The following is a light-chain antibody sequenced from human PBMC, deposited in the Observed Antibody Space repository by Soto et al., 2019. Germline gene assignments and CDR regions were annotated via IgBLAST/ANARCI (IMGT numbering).Light chain of an antibody. CDR3: SAWDNSLNGYV. V-gene: IGLV1-44*01. CDR1: SSNIGSNT. CDR2: TAG. J-gene: IGLJ1*01. Sequence: QPVLTQPLSVSASPGQRVTISCSGGSSNIGSNTVAWYQHLPGTAPPRLIFTAGQRPSGVPGRFSGSKSGTSASLAISGLQSEDEGDYYCSAWDNSLNGYVFGPGTKLTAL.